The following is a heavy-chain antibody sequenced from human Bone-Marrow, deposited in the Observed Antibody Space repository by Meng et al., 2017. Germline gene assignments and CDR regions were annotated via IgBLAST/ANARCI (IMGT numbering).Heavy chain of an antibody. CDR1: GYTFSGYW. Sequence: QVQLVQSGAEVKKPGASMRVSCKASGYTFSGYWIHWVRQAPGQGLQWMGRINLNSDSTNSAQNFQGRVTLTWDTSISAAQMEMSSLGSDDTAVYYCVAFYYESSGVFRADYWGQGTLVTVSS. J-gene: IGHJ4*02. V-gene: IGHV1-2*06. CDR2: INLNSDST. D-gene: IGHD3-22*01. CDR3: VAFYYESSGVFRADY.